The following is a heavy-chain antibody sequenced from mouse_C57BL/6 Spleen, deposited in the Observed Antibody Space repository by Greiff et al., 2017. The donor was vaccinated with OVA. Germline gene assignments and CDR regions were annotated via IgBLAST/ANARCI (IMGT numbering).Heavy chain of an antibody. CDR2: IYPGDGDT. D-gene: IGHD1-1*01. V-gene: IGHV1-80*01. CDR1: GYAFSSYW. CDR3: ARSYYGSSYRYFDV. Sequence: LVKPGASVKISCKASGYAFSSYWMNWVKQRPGKGLEWIGQIYPGDGDTNYNGKFKGKATLTADKSSSTAYMQLSSLTSEDSAVYFCARSYYGSSYRYFDVWGTGTTVTVSS. J-gene: IGHJ1*03.